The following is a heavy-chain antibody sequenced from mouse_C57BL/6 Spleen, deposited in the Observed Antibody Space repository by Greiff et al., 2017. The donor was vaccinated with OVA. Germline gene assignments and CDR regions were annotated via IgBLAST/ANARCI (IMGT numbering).Heavy chain of an antibody. CDR1: GFTFTDYY. CDR2: IGNKANGYTT. V-gene: IGHV7-3*01. J-gene: IGHJ1*03. CDR3: ARYYSKSRYFDV. D-gene: IGHD2-5*01. Sequence: EVKLEESGGGLVQPGGSLSLSCAASGFTFTDYYMSWVRQTPGKALEWLGFIGNKANGYTTEYSASVKGRFTISRDNSQSILYLQMKALRAEDSATYYCARYYSKSRYFDVWGTGTTVTVSS.